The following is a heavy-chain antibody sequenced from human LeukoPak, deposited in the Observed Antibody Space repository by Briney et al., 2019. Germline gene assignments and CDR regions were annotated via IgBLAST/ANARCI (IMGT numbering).Heavy chain of an antibody. CDR2: IHYSGST. D-gene: IGHD6-19*01. CDR1: GDSISSYY. J-gene: IGHJ6*03. V-gene: IGHV4-59*12. CDR3: AREVQQWLSDYYYMDV. Sequence: SETLSLTCTVSGDSISSYYWSWIRQPPGKGLEWIGYIHYSGSTNYNPSLKSRVTMSVDTSKNQFSLKLSSVTAADTAVYYCAREVQQWLSDYYYMDVWGKGTTVTISS.